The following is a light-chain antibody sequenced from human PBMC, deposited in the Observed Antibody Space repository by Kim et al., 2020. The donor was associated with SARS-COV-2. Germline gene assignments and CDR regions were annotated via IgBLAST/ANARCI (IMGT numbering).Light chain of an antibody. V-gene: IGKV3-15*01. CDR3: QQYNKWPRA. CDR2: GAS. CDR1: QSVSSN. Sequence: EIVMTQSPATLSVSPGERATLSCRASQSVSSNLAWYQQKPGQAPSLLIYGASTRATGVPARFSGSGSETEFTLTISSLQSEDFAVYYCQQYNKWPRAFGQWTKVDFK. J-gene: IGKJ1*01.